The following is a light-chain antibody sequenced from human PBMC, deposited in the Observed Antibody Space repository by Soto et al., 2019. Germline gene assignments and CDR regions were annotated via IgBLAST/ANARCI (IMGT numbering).Light chain of an antibody. Sequence: EIVLTQSPGTLSLSPGESATLSCNASESVYINSFAWYYQKPGQPPRLLIYGASTRATGIPDRFSGSGSGTDFVLSINSLEVEDSGMYYYQQYGASPFSFGPGTSVDIK. CDR3: QQYGASPFS. CDR1: ESVYINS. V-gene: IGKV3-20*01. CDR2: GAS. J-gene: IGKJ3*01.